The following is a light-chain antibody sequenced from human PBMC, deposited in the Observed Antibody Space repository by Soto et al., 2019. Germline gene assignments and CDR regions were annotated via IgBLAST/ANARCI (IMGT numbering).Light chain of an antibody. CDR3: QQYNNWPPHT. CDR2: GAS. V-gene: IGKV3-15*01. Sequence: ETVMTQSPATLSVSPGERVTLSCRAGQSVGTKLAWYQQKPCQAPMLLIYGASTRATGIPARLSGSGSATEFTLTISSPQYEDFAVYYCQQYNNWPPHTFGGGTKVDIK. CDR1: QSVGTK. J-gene: IGKJ4*01.